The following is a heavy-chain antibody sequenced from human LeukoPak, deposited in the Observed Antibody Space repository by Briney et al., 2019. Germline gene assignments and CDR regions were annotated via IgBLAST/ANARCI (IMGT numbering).Heavy chain of an antibody. J-gene: IGHJ3*01. V-gene: IGHV4-4*02. D-gene: IGHD5-24*01. CDR1: GGSISRSDW. Sequence: SGTLSLTCAVSGGSISRSDWWSWVRQSPGKGLEWIGEIFHSGSTKYNPSLKSRVTISVDKSKNQFSLNLTSVTAADTAIYYCARDASLQTGAFDVWGQGTMVTVSS. CDR2: IFHSGST. CDR3: ARDASLQTGAFDV.